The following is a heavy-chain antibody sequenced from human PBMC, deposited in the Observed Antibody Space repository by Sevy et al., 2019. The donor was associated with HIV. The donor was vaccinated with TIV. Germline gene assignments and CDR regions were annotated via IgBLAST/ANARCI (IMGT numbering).Heavy chain of an antibody. CDR1: GYSLTKLA. D-gene: IGHD3-22*01. CDR2: FDPEDGDPEDGET. V-gene: IGHV1-24*01. Sequence: ASVKVSCKVSGYSLTKLAIHWVRQAPGKGPEWLGTFDPEDGDPEDGETIYAQKFQDRVIMTVDTSTDTAFMELSSLTSEDTAVYYCATTRDYYDSSGYPFDDWGQGTLVTVSS. J-gene: IGHJ4*02. CDR3: ATTRDYYDSSGYPFDD.